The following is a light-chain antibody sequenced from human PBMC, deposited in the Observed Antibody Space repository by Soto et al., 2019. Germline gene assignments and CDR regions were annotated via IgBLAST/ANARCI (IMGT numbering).Light chain of an antibody. CDR2: AAS. J-gene: IGKJ2*01. V-gene: IGKV1-39*01. CDR3: QQNFKTPHT. CDR1: QTIMTY. Sequence: DIQMAQSPSSLSASLGDEVTITCRASQTIMTYLNWYQLKPGKTPRLLIYAASSLQSGVPSRFSGSGSGTDFTLTISSLQPADVKTYYCQQNFKTPHTFGQGTKVDIK.